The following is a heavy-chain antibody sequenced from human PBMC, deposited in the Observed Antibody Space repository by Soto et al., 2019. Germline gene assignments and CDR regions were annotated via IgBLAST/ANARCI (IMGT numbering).Heavy chain of an antibody. CDR3: ARDLGPSGLMDV. CDR1: GGSISSGGYS. J-gene: IGHJ6*02. CDR2: IYYSGST. D-gene: IGHD3-16*01. Sequence: QVQLQESGPGLVKPSQTLSLTCTVSGGSISSGGYSWSWIRQHPGKGLEWIGYIYYSGSTYYNPSLKSRVTIAVDTYKNQFSLKLSSVTAADTAVYYCARDLGPSGLMDVWGQGTTVTVSS. V-gene: IGHV4-31*03.